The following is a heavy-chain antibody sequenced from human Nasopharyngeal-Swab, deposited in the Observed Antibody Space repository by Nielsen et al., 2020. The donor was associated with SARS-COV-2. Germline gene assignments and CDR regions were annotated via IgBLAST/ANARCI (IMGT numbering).Heavy chain of an antibody. V-gene: IGHV3-20*04. CDR2: FYCSDGVT. J-gene: IGHJ4*02. Sequence: GESLKISCAASGFTFGDHGVSWVRQAPGKGLEWVSHFYCSDGVTKYADSVRGRFTISRDNSKNTLYLGLNSVTAEDTAMYYCARGSYGDKSDFDSWGQGTLVTVSS. CDR3: ARGSYGDKSDFDS. D-gene: IGHD4-23*01. CDR1: GFTFGDHG.